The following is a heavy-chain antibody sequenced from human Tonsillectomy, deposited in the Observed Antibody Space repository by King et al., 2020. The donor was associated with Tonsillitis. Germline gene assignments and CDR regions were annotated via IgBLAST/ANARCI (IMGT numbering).Heavy chain of an antibody. J-gene: IGHJ4*02. Sequence: VTLKESGPALVKPTQTLTLTCTFSGFSLSTSAMCVSWIRQPPGKALEWLALIDWDDDKYYSTALKTRLTISKDTSKNQVVLTMTNMDPEDTATYYCARINNDFWSGYADYWGQGTLVTVSS. D-gene: IGHD3-3*01. CDR2: IDWDDDK. CDR1: GFSLSTSAMC. V-gene: IGHV2-70*01. CDR3: ARINNDFWSGYADY.